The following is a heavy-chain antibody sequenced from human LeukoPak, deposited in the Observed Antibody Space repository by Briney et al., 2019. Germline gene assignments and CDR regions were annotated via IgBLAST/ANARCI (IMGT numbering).Heavy chain of an antibody. V-gene: IGHV3-23*01. CDR3: AKGRCSGGSCYGRGFDY. J-gene: IGHJ4*02. Sequence: LPGGSLRLSCAASGFTFRNYGMSWVRQAPGKGLEWISAVSGSGGSTYSADSVKGRFTISRDNSKNTLYLQMNSLRAEDTAVYYCAKGRCSGGSCYGRGFDYWGQGTLVTVSS. CDR1: GFTFRNYG. D-gene: IGHD2-15*01. CDR2: VSGSGGST.